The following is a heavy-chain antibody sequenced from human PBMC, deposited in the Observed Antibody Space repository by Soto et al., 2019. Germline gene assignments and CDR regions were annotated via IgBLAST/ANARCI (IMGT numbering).Heavy chain of an antibody. CDR2: IYWDDDK. Sequence: QITLKESGPPLVKPTQTLTLTCSFSGFSLSTDGESVGWIRQPPGKALEWLGIIYWDDDKRYSPSLDSRLTITKDTSKNQVVLTMTNMDPVDTATYYCAHKWKEQFTFDYWGLGTLVTVSS. D-gene: IGHD1-20*01. J-gene: IGHJ4*02. CDR3: AHKWKEQFTFDY. CDR1: GFSLSTDGES. V-gene: IGHV2-5*02.